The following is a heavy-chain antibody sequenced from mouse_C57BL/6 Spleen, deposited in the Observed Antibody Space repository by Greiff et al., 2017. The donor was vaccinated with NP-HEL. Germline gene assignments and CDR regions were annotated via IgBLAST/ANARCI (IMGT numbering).Heavy chain of an antibody. CDR3: TRDRGNNYVGWFAY. CDR1: GFTFSSYS. J-gene: IGHJ3*01. CDR2: IRSGGDYI. D-gene: IGHD1-3*01. Sequence: EVQLVESGEGLVKPGGSLKLSCAASGFTFSSYSMSWVRQTPEKRLEWVAYIRSGGDYIYYADNVKGRFTFSRDNSRNTLYLQMSSLKSEDAAMYYCTRDRGNNYVGWFAYWGQGALVTVAA. V-gene: IGHV5-9-1*02.